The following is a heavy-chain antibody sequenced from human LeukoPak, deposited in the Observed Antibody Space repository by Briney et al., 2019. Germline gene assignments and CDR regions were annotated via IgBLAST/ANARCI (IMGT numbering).Heavy chain of an antibody. Sequence: SVKVSCKASGGTFSSYAISWVRQAPGQGLEWMGGIIPIFGTANYAQKFQGRVTITADKSTSIAYMELSSLRSEDTAVYYCALTWIQLWSTVGYFDYWGQGTLVTVSS. CDR2: IIPIFGTA. J-gene: IGHJ4*02. V-gene: IGHV1-69*06. CDR1: GGTFSSYA. D-gene: IGHD5-18*01. CDR3: ALTWIQLWSTVGYFDY.